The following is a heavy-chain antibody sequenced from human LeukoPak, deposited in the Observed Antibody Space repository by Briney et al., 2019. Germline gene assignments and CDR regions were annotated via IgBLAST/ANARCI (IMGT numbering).Heavy chain of an antibody. Sequence: GGSLRLSCAASGFSFSSYWMHWVRQAPGKGLVWVSRINSDGSSTSYADSVKGRFTISRDNAKNTLYLQMNSLRAEDTAVYYCARVVAARPPYYYYYYMDVWGKGTTVTVSS. CDR2: INSDGSST. V-gene: IGHV3-74*01. J-gene: IGHJ6*03. CDR1: GFSFSSYW. D-gene: IGHD6-6*01. CDR3: ARVVAARPPYYYYYYMDV.